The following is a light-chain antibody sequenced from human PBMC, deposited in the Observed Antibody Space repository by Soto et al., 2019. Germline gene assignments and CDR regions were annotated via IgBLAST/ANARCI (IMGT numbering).Light chain of an antibody. CDR3: QQYNNWPL. J-gene: IGKJ4*01. CDR1: QSVFSS. CDR2: GAA. Sequence: EIVMTQSPATLSVSPGERATLSCRASQSVFSSLAWYQQKPGQAPRLLIYGAATRATGIQARFSGSGSGTEFTLTIRSLQSEDFAVYYCQQYNNWPLXGGGTKVDI. V-gene: IGKV3-15*01.